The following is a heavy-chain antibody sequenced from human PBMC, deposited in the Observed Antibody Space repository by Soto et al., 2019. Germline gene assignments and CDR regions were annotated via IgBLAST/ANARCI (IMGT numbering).Heavy chain of an antibody. V-gene: IGHV2-5*02. J-gene: IGHJ4*02. CDR3: AHRRDRPEFDY. Sequence: QITLNESGPTLVKPTQTLTLTCTFSGFSLSSSGVGVGWIRQPPGQALEWLALIYWDDDKRYSPSLESRLSSTKDTSKNQVVLTMTNMDPVDTATYYCAHRRDRPEFDYWGQGTLVTVSS. CDR1: GFSLSSSGVG. CDR2: IYWDDDK.